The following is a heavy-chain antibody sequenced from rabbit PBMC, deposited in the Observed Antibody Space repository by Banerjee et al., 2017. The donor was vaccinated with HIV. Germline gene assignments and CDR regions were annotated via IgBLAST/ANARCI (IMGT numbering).Heavy chain of an antibody. Sequence: QEQLAESGGDLVKPEGSLTLTCTASGFSFSSSYWICWVRQAPGKGLEWIACIDAGSSSGSTYYASWAKGRFTISKTSSTTVTLQMTSLTAADTATYFCARDLAGVIGWNFNFWGPGTLVTVS. J-gene: IGHJ4*01. CDR1: GFSFSSSYW. D-gene: IGHD4-1*01. V-gene: IGHV1S45*01. CDR3: ARDLAGVIGWNFNF. CDR2: IDAGSSSGST.